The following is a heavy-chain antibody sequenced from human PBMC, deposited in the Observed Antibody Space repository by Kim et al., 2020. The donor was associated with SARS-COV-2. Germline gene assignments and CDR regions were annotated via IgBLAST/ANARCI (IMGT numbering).Heavy chain of an antibody. CDR2: LTYEGGHP. Sequence: GGSLRLSCVVSGFTFSNHGMHWVRQAPGNGLEWVATLTYEGGHPIYAGSVKGLFTISRDNSKNTLYLQMTSLRAEDTALSYCVKEAGITTLVMDYYFD. CDR1: GFTFSNHG. D-gene: IGHD3-22*01. CDR3: VKEAGITTLVMDYYFD. J-gene: IGHJ2*01. V-gene: IGHV3-30*18.